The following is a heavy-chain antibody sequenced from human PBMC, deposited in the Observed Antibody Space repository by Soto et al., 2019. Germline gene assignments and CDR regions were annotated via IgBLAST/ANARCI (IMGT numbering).Heavy chain of an antibody. CDR2: INHSGST. Sequence: SETLSLTCAVYGGSFSGYYWSWIRQPPGKGLEWIGEINHSGSTNYNPSLKSRVTISVDTSKNQFSLKLSSVTAADTAVYYCAREANSMVRGASSPRYWFDPWGQGTLVTVSS. V-gene: IGHV4-34*01. D-gene: IGHD3-10*01. J-gene: IGHJ5*02. CDR3: AREANSMVRGASSPRYWFDP. CDR1: GGSFSGYY.